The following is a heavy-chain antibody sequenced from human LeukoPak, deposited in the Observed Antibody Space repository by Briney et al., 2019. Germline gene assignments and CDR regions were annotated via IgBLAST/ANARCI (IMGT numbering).Heavy chain of an antibody. Sequence: GGSLRLSCAASGFTFSSYEMNWVRQAPGKGLEWVSYISSSGSTIYYADSVEGRFTISRDNAKNSLYLQMNSLRAEDTAVYYCASNTYYYDSSGYFPFPRDYWGQGTLVTVSS. CDR1: GFTFSSYE. D-gene: IGHD3-22*01. CDR3: ASNTYYYDSSGYFPFPRDY. J-gene: IGHJ4*02. CDR2: ISSSGSTI. V-gene: IGHV3-48*03.